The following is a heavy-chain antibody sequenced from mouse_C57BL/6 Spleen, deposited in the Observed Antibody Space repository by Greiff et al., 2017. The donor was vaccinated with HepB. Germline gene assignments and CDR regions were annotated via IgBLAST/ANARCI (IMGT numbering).Heavy chain of an antibody. J-gene: IGHJ2*01. CDR1: GFTFSSYA. D-gene: IGHD2-1*01. CDR2: ISDGGSYT. Sequence: EVQGVESGGGLVKPGGSLKLSCAASGFTFSSYAMSWVRQTPEKRLEWVATISDGGSYTYYPDNVKGRFTISGDNAKNNLYLQMSHLKSEDTAMYYCARDGIYYGNYGGFDYWGQGTTLTVSS. V-gene: IGHV5-4*01. CDR3: ARDGIYYGNYGGFDY.